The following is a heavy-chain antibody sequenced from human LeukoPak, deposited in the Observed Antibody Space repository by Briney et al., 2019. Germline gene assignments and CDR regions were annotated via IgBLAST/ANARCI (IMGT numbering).Heavy chain of an antibody. CDR1: GYTLTEFS. J-gene: IGHJ4*02. V-gene: IGHV1-24*01. Sequence: ASVKVACKVSGYTLTEFSIHWVRQAPGKGLEWMGGFDPKDSETVYARQFQGRVTMTEDTSTDTAYIDLSSLRSEDTALYYCAAGPSGYSNDRYKGKFDYWGQGTLVTVSS. CDR3: AAGPSGYSNDRYKGKFDY. D-gene: IGHD1-26*01. CDR2: FDPKDSET.